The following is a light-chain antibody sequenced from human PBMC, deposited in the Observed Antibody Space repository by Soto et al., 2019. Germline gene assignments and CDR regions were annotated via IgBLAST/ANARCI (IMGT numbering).Light chain of an antibody. Sequence: QSALTQPASVSGSPGQSITISCTGTSSDVGGYNYVSWYQQHPGKAPKLMIYEVSNRPSGVSNRFSGSKSGNTASLTISGLQAGDEDDYYCSSYTSSSTLVFGTGTKLTVL. J-gene: IGLJ1*01. CDR2: EVS. CDR1: SSDVGGYNY. V-gene: IGLV2-14*01. CDR3: SSYTSSSTLV.